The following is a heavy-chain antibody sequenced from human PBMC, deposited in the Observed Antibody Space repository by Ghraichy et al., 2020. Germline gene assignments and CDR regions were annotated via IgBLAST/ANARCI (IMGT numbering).Heavy chain of an antibody. CDR3: ARVTWGSTLKWFDP. CDR1: GDSVSSKSVA. J-gene: IGHJ5*02. D-gene: IGHD7-27*01. V-gene: IGHV6-1*01. Sequence: SQTLSLTCAISGDSVSSKSVAWNWIRQSPSRGLEWLGRTYYRSKWYNDYAVSVESRISINPDTSKNQFSLHLNSVTPEDTAVYYCARVTWGSTLKWFDPWGQGTLVTVSS. CDR2: TYYRSKWYN.